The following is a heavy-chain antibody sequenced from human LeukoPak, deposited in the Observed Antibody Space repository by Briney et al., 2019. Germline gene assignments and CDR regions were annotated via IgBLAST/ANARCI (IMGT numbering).Heavy chain of an antibody. J-gene: IGHJ6*02. V-gene: IGHV1-3*01. CDR2: INAGNGNT. Sequence: ASVKVSCKASGYTFTSYAMHWVRQAPGQRLEWMGWINAGNGNTKYSHNLQGRVTITRDTSASTAFMELSSLRSEDTAVYYCARDDWNYKFTINYSYYGMDVWGQGTTVTVSS. CDR1: GYTFTSYA. CDR3: ARDDWNYKFTINYSYYGMDV. D-gene: IGHD1-7*01.